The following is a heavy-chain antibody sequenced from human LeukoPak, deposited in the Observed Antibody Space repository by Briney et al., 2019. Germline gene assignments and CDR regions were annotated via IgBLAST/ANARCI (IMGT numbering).Heavy chain of an antibody. J-gene: IGHJ4*02. CDR2: ISGSGGST. CDR1: GFTFSSYA. V-gene: IGHV3-23*01. CDR3: ARSGSFSPTYYFDY. D-gene: IGHD1-26*01. Sequence: GGSLRLSCAASGFTFSSYAMSWVRQAPGKGLEWVSGISGSGGSTYYADSVEGRFTISRDNSKNTLYLQMSSLRAEDTAVYYCARSGSFSPTYYFDYWGQGTLVTVSS.